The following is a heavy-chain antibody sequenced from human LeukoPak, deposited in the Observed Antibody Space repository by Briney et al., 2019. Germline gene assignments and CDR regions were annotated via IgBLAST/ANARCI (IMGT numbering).Heavy chain of an antibody. Sequence: SETLSLTCTVSGGSISSYYWSWIRQPPGKGLEWIGYIYYSGSTNYNPPLKSRVTISVDTSKNQFSLKLSSVTAADTAVYYCARVGTSSFDPWGQGTLVTVSS. CDR3: ARVGTSSFDP. V-gene: IGHV4-59*01. CDR1: GGSISSYY. J-gene: IGHJ5*02. CDR2: IYYSGST. D-gene: IGHD2-2*01.